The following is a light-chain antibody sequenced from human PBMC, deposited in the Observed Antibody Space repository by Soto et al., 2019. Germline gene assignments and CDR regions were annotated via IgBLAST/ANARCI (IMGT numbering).Light chain of an antibody. V-gene: IGKV1-39*01. CDR3: QQSYTTLFT. Sequence: DIQMTPSPSSLSASVGYSFTITWRTSQSIDNYLNWYQQKPGKDPKLLMFAASTLQSGVPSRFSRSGSETDFTLTISSLQPEELATYYCQQSYTTLFTFGPWNKGELK. J-gene: IGKJ3*01. CDR2: AAS. CDR1: QSIDNY.